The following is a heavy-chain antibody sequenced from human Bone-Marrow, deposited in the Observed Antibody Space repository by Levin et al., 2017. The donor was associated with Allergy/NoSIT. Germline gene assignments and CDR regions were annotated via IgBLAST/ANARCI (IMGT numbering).Heavy chain of an antibody. Sequence: SETLSLTCTVSGVSIISSNYYWGWIRQSPETGLEWIGSIHYIGNTAYNPSLESRVTITVDTSNQQFSLEMTSVTAADTGLYFCVKGGLYSGSYYGLHRLETWGPGTRVTVSS. D-gene: IGHD1-26*01. CDR3: VKGGLYSGSYYGLHRLET. J-gene: IGHJ5*02. CDR1: GVSIISSNYY. V-gene: IGHV4-39*01. CDR2: IHYIGNT.